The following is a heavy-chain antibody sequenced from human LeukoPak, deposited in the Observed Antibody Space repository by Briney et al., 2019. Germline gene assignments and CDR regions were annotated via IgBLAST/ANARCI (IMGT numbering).Heavy chain of an antibody. CDR3: AKVVQYTASTGTGLDY. CDR2: IWYDGSYK. D-gene: IGHD6-13*01. J-gene: IGHJ4*02. CDR1: GFTFINYG. V-gene: IGHV3-33*06. Sequence: GGSLRLSCAASGFTFINYGMHWVRQAPGKGLDWVAVIWYDGSYKCYADSVKGRFTISRDNSKNTLYLQMNSLRAEDTAIYYCAKVVQYTASTGTGLDYWGQGTLVTVSS.